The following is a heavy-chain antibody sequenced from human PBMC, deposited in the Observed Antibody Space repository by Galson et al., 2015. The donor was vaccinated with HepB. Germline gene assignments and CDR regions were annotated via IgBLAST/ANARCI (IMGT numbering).Heavy chain of an antibody. D-gene: IGHD4-17*01. CDR2: ISSSSSTI. CDR1: GVTLTSYS. CDR3: ARDRYGDYEFDY. J-gene: IGHJ4*02. V-gene: IGHV3-48*02. Sequence: SLRLACAASGVTLTSYSMNWVRQAPGKGLEWISYISSSSSTIYYADSVKGRFTISRDNAKISLYLQMNSLRDEDTAVYYCARDRYGDYEFDYWGQGTLVTVSS.